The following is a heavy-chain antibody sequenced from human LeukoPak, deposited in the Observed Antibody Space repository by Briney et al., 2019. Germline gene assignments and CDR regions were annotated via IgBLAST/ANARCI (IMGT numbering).Heavy chain of an antibody. V-gene: IGHV4-34*01. Sequence: SETLSLTCAVYGGSFSGYYWSWIRQPPGKGLEWIGEINHSGSTNYNPSLKSRVTISADTSKNQFSLKLSSVTAADTAVYYCASESRVRLDYWGQGTLVTVSS. J-gene: IGHJ4*02. D-gene: IGHD4/OR15-4a*01. CDR2: INHSGST. CDR1: GGSFSGYY. CDR3: ASESRVRLDY.